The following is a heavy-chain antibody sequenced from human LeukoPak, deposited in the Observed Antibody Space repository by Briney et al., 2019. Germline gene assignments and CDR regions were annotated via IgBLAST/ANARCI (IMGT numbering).Heavy chain of an antibody. V-gene: IGHV1-46*01. D-gene: IGHD1-26*01. J-gene: IGHJ4*02. CDR2: INPSGGST. CDR3: ARVGGNYPIN. CDR1: GYTCTSNY. Sequence: ASVKVSCKASGYTCTSNYMLWVRQAPGQGLEWMGIINPSGGSTSYAQKFQGRVTMTRDTSTSTVYMELSSLSSEDTAVYYCARVGGNYPINWGQGSLVTVSA.